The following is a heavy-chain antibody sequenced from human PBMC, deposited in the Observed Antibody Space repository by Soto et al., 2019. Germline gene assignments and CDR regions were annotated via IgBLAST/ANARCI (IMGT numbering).Heavy chain of an antibody. D-gene: IGHD3-3*01. CDR3: ARDRPHYDFWSGYYNYYGMDV. CDR1: GFTFSSYS. V-gene: IGHV3-21*01. CDR2: ISSSSSYI. J-gene: IGHJ6*02. Sequence: GGSLRLSCAASGFTFSSYSMNWVRQAPGKGLEWVSSISSSSSYIYYADSVKGRFTISRDNAKNSLYLQMNSLRAEDTAVYYCARDRPHYDFWSGYYNYYGMDVWGQGTTVTVSS.